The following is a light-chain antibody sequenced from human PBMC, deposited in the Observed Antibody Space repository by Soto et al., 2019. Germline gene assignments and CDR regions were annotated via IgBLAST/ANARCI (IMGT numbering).Light chain of an antibody. CDR3: QQYHIYST. V-gene: IGKV1-5*03. Sequence: DIQMTQSPSTLSASGEDRVTITCRASQTINNWLAWFQQKPGKAPKLLISKASTLESGVPSRFSGSGSGTEFTLTISSLQPDDFSTYYCQQYHIYSTFGQGTKVEIK. CDR1: QTINNW. J-gene: IGKJ1*01. CDR2: KAS.